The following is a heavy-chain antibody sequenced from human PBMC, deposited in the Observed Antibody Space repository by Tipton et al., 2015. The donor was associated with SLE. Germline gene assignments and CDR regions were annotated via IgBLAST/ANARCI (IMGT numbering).Heavy chain of an antibody. D-gene: IGHD2-2*01. CDR2: IYYGGGT. Sequence: TLSLTCTVSGDSISNGDDYWSWIRQPPGKGLEWIGNIYYGGGTYYNPSLESRVTISLDTSKNQFSLKFNSVTAADPAVYYCARSTDQNWFDPWGQGTLVTVSS. V-gene: IGHV4-31*03. J-gene: IGHJ5*02. CDR3: ARSTDQNWFDP. CDR1: GDSISNGDDY.